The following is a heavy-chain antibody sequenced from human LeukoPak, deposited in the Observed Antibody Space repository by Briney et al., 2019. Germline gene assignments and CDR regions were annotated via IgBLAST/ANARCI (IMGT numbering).Heavy chain of an antibody. J-gene: IGHJ4*02. CDR2: INTGGSST. Sequence: PGGSLRLSCAASGFTFSSYWMHWVRQAPGKGLVWVSRINTGGSSTSYADSVKGRFTISRDNAKNTLYLQMNSLRAEDTAVYYCARALQLYCSGGSCYGVYFDYWGQGTLVTVSS. CDR3: ARALQLYCSGGSCYGVYFDY. V-gene: IGHV3-74*01. D-gene: IGHD2-15*01. CDR1: GFTFSSYW.